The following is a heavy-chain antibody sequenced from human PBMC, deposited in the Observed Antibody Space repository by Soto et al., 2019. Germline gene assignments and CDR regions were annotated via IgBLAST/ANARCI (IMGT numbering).Heavy chain of an antibody. D-gene: IGHD6-6*01. CDR2: ISPYNGNT. CDR1: GYTFNNYG. V-gene: IGHV1-18*01. J-gene: IGHJ4*02. Sequence: ASVKVSCKTSGYTFNNYGINWVRQAPGQGLEWMGWISPYNGNTNYALKFQGRVIMTTDTSTGIAYMELRSLKSDDTAVYYCARDPTRYIAAPYYWGQGTLVTVS. CDR3: ARDPTRYIAAPYY.